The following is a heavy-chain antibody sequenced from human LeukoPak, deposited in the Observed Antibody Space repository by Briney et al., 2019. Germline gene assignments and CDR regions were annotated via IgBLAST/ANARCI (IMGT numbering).Heavy chain of an antibody. Sequence: SETLSLTCAVFGGSFSGYYWGWIRQPPGKGLEWIGEINHSGGSNYNPSLRNRVIISVDTSKNQFSLKLTSVTAADTAVYYCARVGEVAPFPTDSWGQGTLVTVSS. CDR2: INHSGGS. J-gene: IGHJ5*01. V-gene: IGHV4-34*01. CDR1: GGSFSGYY. CDR3: ARVGEVAPFPTDS. D-gene: IGHD2-2*01.